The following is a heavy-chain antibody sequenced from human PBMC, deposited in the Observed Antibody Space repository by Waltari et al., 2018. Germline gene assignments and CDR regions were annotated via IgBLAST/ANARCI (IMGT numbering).Heavy chain of an antibody. CDR2: INRDGTA. J-gene: IGHJ6*02. CDR3: ARVGDYHGSGRFGLDV. V-gene: IGHV4-34*01. CDR1: AGSFIGYF. Sequence: QAQLHQCGAGLLKPSETLSLTCAVSAGSFIGYFWSWIRQSPGKGLEWIGEINRDGTANYNPSLKSRVGMSVDTIKSQISLSLSSVTAADAAVYYCARVGDYHGSGRFGLDVWGRGTRVTVSS. D-gene: IGHD3-10*01.